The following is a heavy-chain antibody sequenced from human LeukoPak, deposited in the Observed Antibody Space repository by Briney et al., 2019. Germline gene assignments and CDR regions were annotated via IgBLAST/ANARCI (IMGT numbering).Heavy chain of an antibody. V-gene: IGHV3-30*18. J-gene: IGHJ3*02. D-gene: IGHD6-19*01. CDR2: ISYDGSNK. Sequence: PGGSLRLSCAASGFTFSSYGMHWVRQAPGKGLEWVAVISYDGSNKYYADSVKGRFTISRDNSKNTLYLQMNSLRAEDTAVYYCAKDQFRWWLVHAHAFDIWGQGTMVTVSS. CDR1: GFTFSSYG. CDR3: AKDQFRWWLVHAHAFDI.